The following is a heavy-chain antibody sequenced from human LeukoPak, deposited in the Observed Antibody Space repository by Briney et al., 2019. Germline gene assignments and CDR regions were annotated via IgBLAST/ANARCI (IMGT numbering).Heavy chain of an antibody. CDR3: AKDKPEWYNWKNWFDP. J-gene: IGHJ5*02. CDR2: IRYDGSNK. D-gene: IGHD1-20*01. V-gene: IGHV3-30*02. Sequence: WGSLRLSCAASGFTFSSYGMHWVRQAPGKGLEWVAFIRYDGSNKYYADSVKGRFTISRDNSKNTLYLQMNSLRAGDTAVYYCAKDKPEWYNWKNWFDPWGQGTLVTVSS. CDR1: GFTFSSYG.